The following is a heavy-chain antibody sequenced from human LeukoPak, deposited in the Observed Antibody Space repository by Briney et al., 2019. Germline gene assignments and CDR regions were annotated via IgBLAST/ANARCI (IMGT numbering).Heavy chain of an antibody. D-gene: IGHD6-19*01. CDR2: IYHSGST. Sequence: SEILSLTCTVSGYSISSGYYWGWIRQPPGKGLEWIGSIYHSGSTYYNPSLKSRVTISVDTSKNQFSLKLSSVTAADTAVYYCARSRIAVAGVTDYWGQGTLVTVSS. CDR3: ARSRIAVAGVTDY. V-gene: IGHV4-38-2*02. CDR1: GYSISSGYY. J-gene: IGHJ4*02.